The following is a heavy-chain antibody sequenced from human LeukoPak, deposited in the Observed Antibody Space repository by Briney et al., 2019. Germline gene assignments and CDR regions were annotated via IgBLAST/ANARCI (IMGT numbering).Heavy chain of an antibody. V-gene: IGHV3-49*03. Sequence: GGSLRLSCTASGFTFGDYAMRWIRQAPGKGLEWVGFIRSKAYGGTTEYAASVKGRFTISRDDSKSIAYLQMNSLKTKDTAVYYCTSSYQWEPSDYWGQGTLVTVSS. J-gene: IGHJ4*02. CDR1: GFTFGDYA. CDR2: IRSKAYGGTT. D-gene: IGHD1-26*01. CDR3: TSSYQWEPSDY.